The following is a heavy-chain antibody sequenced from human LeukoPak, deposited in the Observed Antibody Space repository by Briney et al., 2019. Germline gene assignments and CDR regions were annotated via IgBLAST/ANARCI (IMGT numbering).Heavy chain of an antibody. CDR2: IYYSGST. CDR1: GGSISSYY. D-gene: IGHD5-18*01. V-gene: IGHV4-59*12. Sequence: NPSETLSLTCTVSGGSISSYYWSWIRQPPGKGLEWIGYIYYSGSTNYNPSLKSRVTISVDTSKNQFSLQLNSVTPEDTAVYYCAREPGARIIQLYDYWGQGTLVTVSS. CDR3: AREPGARIIQLYDY. J-gene: IGHJ4*02.